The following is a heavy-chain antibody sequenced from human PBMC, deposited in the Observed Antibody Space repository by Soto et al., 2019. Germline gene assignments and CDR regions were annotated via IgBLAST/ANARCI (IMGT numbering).Heavy chain of an antibody. Sequence: SVKVSCKASGGTFSSYAISGVRQAPGRGLEWMGGIIPIFGTANYAQKFQGRVTITADESTSTAYMELSSLRSEDTAVYYCARRGYSSAPKRWEFDYWGQGTLVTFSS. CDR1: GGTFSSYA. CDR2: IIPIFGTA. V-gene: IGHV1-69*13. J-gene: IGHJ4*02. D-gene: IGHD6-25*01. CDR3: ARRGYSSAPKRWEFDY.